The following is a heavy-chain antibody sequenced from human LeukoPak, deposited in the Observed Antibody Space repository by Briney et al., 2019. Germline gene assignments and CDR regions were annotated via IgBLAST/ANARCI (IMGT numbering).Heavy chain of an antibody. CDR2: ISRSSNI. CDR3: MRGATDTTRWFDP. D-gene: IGHD1-7*01. CDR1: GFTFTSYA. V-gene: IGHV3-69-1*01. Sequence: GGSLRLSCAASGFTFTSYAMYWVRQAPGKGLDWVSSISRSSNIFYTDSVKGRFTISRDNAKNSLYLQMNGLRAEDTAAYYCMRGATDTTRWFDPWGQGTLVTVSS. J-gene: IGHJ5*02.